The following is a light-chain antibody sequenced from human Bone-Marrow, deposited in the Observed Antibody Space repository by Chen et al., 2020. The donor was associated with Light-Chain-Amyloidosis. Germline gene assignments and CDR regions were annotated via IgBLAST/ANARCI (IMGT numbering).Light chain of an antibody. CDR3: QSADSRGTDEVI. Sequence: SYELTQPPPVSVSPGQTPRITSPGEDLPTKYAYWYQQKPGQAPVLLIHSDTGRPPGMSERCSGASTGATATLTIIGGLAEDEADYHCQSADSRGTDEVIFGGGTKLTVL. CDR2: SDT. V-gene: IGLV3-25*03. J-gene: IGLJ2*01. CDR1: DLPTKY.